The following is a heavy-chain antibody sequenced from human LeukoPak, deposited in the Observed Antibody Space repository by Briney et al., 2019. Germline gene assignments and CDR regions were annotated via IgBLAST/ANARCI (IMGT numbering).Heavy chain of an antibody. CDR3: ARGWYSSGWGGYFDY. D-gene: IGHD6-19*01. Sequence: VASVKVSCKASGYTFTGYYIHWVRQAPGQGLEWMGWINPNSGNTGYAQKFQGRVTITRNTSISTAYMELSSLRSEDTAVYYCARGWYSSGWGGYFDYWGQGTLVTVSS. CDR2: INPNSGNT. CDR1: GYTFTGYY. V-gene: IGHV1-8*03. J-gene: IGHJ4*02.